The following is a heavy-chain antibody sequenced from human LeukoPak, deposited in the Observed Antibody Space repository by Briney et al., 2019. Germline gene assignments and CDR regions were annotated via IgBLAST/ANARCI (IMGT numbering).Heavy chain of an antibody. Sequence: GGSLRLSCVASGFIFGSYGMHWVRQAPGKGLEWVAVISYDGSNKYYADSVKGRFTISRDNSKNTLYLQMNSLRTEDTAVYYCAKDRVIMTAASPCWFDPWGRGTLVTVSS. CDR2: ISYDGSNK. D-gene: IGHD3-10*01. J-gene: IGHJ5*02. CDR1: GFIFGSYG. CDR3: AKDRVIMTAASPCWFDP. V-gene: IGHV3-30*18.